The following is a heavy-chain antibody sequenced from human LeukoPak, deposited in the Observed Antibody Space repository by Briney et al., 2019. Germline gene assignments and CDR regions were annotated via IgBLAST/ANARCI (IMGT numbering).Heavy chain of an antibody. J-gene: IGHJ4*02. CDR1: GFTFSSYG. CDR3: ARVGDSYYYDGSGYYYEY. CDR2: INSDGSST. V-gene: IGHV3-74*01. D-gene: IGHD3-22*01. Sequence: GGSLRLSCAASGFTFSSYGMHWVRQAPGKGLVWVSRINSDGSSTSYADSVKGRFTISRDNAKNTLYLQMNSPRAEDTAVYYCARVGDSYYYDGSGYYYEYWGQGTLVTVSS.